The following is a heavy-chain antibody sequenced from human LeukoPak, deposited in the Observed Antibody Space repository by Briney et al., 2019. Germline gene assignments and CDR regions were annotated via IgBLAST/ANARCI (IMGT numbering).Heavy chain of an antibody. CDR3: ARASSIAARGLKLTSHY. CDR2: INPNSGGT. CDR1: GYTFTGYY. D-gene: IGHD6-6*01. J-gene: IGHJ4*02. Sequence: EASVKVSCKASGYTFTGYYMHWVRQAPGQGLEWMGWINPNSGGTNYAQKFQGRVTMTRDTSISTAYMELSRLRSDDTDVYYCARASSIAARGLKLTSHYWGQGTLVTVSS. V-gene: IGHV1-2*02.